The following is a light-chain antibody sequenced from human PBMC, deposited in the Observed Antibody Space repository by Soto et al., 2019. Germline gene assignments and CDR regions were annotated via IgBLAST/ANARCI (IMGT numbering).Light chain of an antibody. J-gene: IGKJ2*01. Sequence: DIQMTQSPSTLSASVGDRVTITCRASQSISTWLAWYQQKPGKAPKLLIFDASSLESGVPSRFSGSGSGTEFTLTISSLQPDDFATYYCQHGTFGQWTKLEIK. V-gene: IGKV1-5*01. CDR1: QSISTW. CDR3: QHGT. CDR2: DAS.